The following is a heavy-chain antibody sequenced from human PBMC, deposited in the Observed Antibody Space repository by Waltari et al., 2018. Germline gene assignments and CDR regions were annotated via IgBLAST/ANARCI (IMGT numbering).Heavy chain of an antibody. CDR1: GGSFSGYY. Sequence: QVQLQQWGAGLLKPSETLSLTCAVYGGSFSGYYWSWIRQPPGKGLEWIGEINHSGSTNYNPSIKSRVTISVDTSKNQFSLKLSSVTAADTAVYYCARSGSYRLYYYYYMDVWGKGTTVTISS. CDR3: ARSGSYRLYYYYYMDV. V-gene: IGHV4-34*01. D-gene: IGHD1-26*01. CDR2: INHSGST. J-gene: IGHJ6*03.